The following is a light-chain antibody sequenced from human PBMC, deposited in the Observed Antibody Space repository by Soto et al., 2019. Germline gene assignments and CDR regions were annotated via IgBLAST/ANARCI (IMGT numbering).Light chain of an antibody. J-gene: IGKJ4*01. CDR2: AAS. V-gene: IGKV1-39*01. CDR3: HQSYSTHLT. Sequence: DIPMTQSPSSLSASVGDRVTITCRASQSIRNYLNWYQQKPGKAPNLLIYAASSLQSGVPSRFSGSGSGTDFTLTISSLQPADFATYYCHQSYSTHLTFGGGTKVEIK. CDR1: QSIRNY.